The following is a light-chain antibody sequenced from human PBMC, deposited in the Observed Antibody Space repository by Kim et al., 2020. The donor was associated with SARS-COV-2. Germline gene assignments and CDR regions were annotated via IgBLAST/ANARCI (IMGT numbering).Light chain of an antibody. Sequence: VALGQTATITGAGNNSGGYNGHWYQQKAGQAPVLVLYRDTNRSSGIPERFSASNSGNAATLTISRAQAGDEADYFCQAWGGSTYVFGAGTKVTVL. CDR2: RDT. J-gene: IGLJ1*01. CDR1: NSGGYN. V-gene: IGLV3-9*01. CDR3: QAWGGSTYV.